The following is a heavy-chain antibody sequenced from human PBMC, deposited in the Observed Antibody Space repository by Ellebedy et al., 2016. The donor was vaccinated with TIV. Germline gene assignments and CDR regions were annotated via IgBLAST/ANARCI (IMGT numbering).Heavy chain of an antibody. V-gene: IGHV1-69*05. D-gene: IGHD2-2*01. CDR2: IIPIFGTA. J-gene: IGHJ4*02. Sequence: SVKVSXXASGGTFSSYAISWVRQAPGQGLEWMGGIIPIFGTANYAQKFQGRVTMTRDTSTSTVYMELSSLRSEDTAVYYCARGGGWGDIVVVPAANYFDYWGQGTLVTVSS. CDR3: ARGGGWGDIVVVPAANYFDY. CDR1: GGTFSSYA.